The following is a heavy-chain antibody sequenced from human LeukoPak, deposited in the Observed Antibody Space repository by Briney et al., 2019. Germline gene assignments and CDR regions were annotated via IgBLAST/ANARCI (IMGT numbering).Heavy chain of an antibody. V-gene: IGHV3-23*01. D-gene: IGHD2-2*01. CDR2: ISGSGGST. CDR1: GFTFSSYA. CDR3: AREGGRYCSSTSCPMGWFDP. J-gene: IGHJ5*02. Sequence: GGSLRLSCAASGFTFSSYAMSWVRQAPGKGLEWVSAISGSGGSTYYADSVKGRFTISRDNSKNTLYLQMNSLRAEDTAVYYCAREGGRYCSSTSCPMGWFDPWGQGTLVTVSS.